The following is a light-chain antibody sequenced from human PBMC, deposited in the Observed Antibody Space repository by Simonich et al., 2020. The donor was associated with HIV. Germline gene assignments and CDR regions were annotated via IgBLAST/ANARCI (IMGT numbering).Light chain of an antibody. CDR1: SSDVGGYNY. CDR2: DVS. J-gene: IGLJ2*01. V-gene: IGLV2-14*03. Sequence: HSALTQPASVSGSPGQSITISCTGTSSDVGGYNYVCWYQQHPGKAPKLMIYDVSKRPSGVSNRVAGSKSGNTASLTISGLQAEDEADYYCSSYTSSSTWVFGGGTKLTVL. CDR3: SSYTSSSTWV.